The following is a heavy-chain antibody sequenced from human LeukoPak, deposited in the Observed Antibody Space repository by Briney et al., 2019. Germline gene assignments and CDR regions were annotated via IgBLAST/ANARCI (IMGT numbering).Heavy chain of an antibody. V-gene: IGHV3-7*03. J-gene: IGHJ6*03. CDR2: VKQDGTEK. CDR3: ARDHLEDIVVVPAARRYYYYKDV. CDR1: GFTFRDYW. Sequence: GGSLRLSCEASGFTFRDYWMTWVRQAPGKGLEWVANVKQDGTEKFYVDSVKGRFTISRDNGKNSLYLQMNSLRAEDTALYYCARDHLEDIVVVPAARRYYYYKDVWGKGTTVTVSS. D-gene: IGHD2-2*01.